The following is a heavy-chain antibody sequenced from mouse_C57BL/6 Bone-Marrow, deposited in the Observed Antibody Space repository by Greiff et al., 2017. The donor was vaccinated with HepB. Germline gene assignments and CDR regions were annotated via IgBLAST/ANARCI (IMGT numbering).Heavy chain of an antibody. J-gene: IGHJ4*01. CDR1: GFSLTSYG. D-gene: IGHD2-5*01. V-gene: IGHV2-5*01. Sequence: VKLVESGPGLVQPSQSLSITCTVSGFSLTSYGVHWVRQSPGKGLEWLGVIWRGGSTDYNAAFMSRLSITKDNSKSQVFFKMNSLQADDTAIYYCAKKGGHYYSNYVDYAMDYWGQGTSVTVSS. CDR2: IWRGGST. CDR3: AKKGGHYYSNYVDYAMDY.